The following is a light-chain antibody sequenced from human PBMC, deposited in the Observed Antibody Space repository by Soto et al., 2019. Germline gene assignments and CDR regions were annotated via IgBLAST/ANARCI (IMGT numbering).Light chain of an antibody. Sequence: VMTQSALPLPVSLGRPAAISWRASRSLVCSDGNTYLNWFQQQPGQAPRLLIYGASTRATGIPARFSGSGSGTEFTLTISSLQSEDFAVYYCQQYNNWPRTFGQGTKVDIK. CDR1: RSLVCSDGNTY. J-gene: IGKJ1*01. CDR2: GAS. V-gene: IGKV3-15*01. CDR3: QQYNNWPRT.